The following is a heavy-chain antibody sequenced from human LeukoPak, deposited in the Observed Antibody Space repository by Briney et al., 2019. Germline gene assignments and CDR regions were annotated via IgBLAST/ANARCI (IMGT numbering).Heavy chain of an antibody. D-gene: IGHD3-22*01. Sequence: SETLSLTCTVSGGSISSDYWSWIRQPPGKGLEWIGYIYYRGSTNYNPSLKSRVTISVDMSKNQFSLKLSSVTAADTAVYYCARLSGYSSGHYYSDYWGQGTLVTVSS. CDR3: ARLSGYSSGHYYSDY. CDR2: IYYRGST. CDR1: GGSISSDY. J-gene: IGHJ4*02. V-gene: IGHV4-59*01.